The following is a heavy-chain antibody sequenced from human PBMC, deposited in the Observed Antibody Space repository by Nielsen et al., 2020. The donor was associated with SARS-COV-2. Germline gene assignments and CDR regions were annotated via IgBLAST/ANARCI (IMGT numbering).Heavy chain of an antibody. J-gene: IGHJ4*02. CDR2: IKQDGSEK. CDR3: ARDGGWELLGY. Sequence: GESLKISCAAPAFTFSRYWMSWVRQAPGKGLEWVANIKQDGSEKYYVDSVKGRFTISRDNAKNSLYLQMNSLRAEDTAVYYCARDGGWELLGYWGQGTLVTVSS. D-gene: IGHD1-26*01. CDR1: AFTFSRYW. V-gene: IGHV3-7*03.